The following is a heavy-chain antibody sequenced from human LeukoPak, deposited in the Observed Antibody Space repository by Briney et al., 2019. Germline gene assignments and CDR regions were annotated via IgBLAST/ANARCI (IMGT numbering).Heavy chain of an antibody. D-gene: IGHD2-2*01. J-gene: IGHJ4*02. V-gene: IGHV4-31*03. CDR3: ARYCSSTKCPFDY. CDR1: GVSINSGPYY. Sequence: PSQTLSLTCTVSGVSINSGPYYWSWIRQHPGKGLEWIGYIHYSGSTYYNPSLKSRVTISVDTSKNQFSLKLSSVTAADTAMYYCARYCSSTKCPFDYWGQGTLVTVSS. CDR2: IHYSGST.